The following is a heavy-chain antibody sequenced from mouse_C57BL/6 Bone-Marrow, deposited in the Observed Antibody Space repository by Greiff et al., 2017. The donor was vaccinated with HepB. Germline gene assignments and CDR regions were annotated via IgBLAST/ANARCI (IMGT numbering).Heavy chain of an antibody. D-gene: IGHD1-1*01. CDR2: ISYDGSN. V-gene: IGHV3-6*01. J-gene: IGHJ4*01. CDR3: AREGDSLWAMDY. CDR1: GYSITSGYY. Sequence: EVHLVESGPGLVKPSQSLSLTCSVTGYSITSGYYWNWIRQFPGNKLEWMGYISYDGSNNYNPSLKNRISITRDTSKNQFFLKLNSVTTEDTATYYCAREGDSLWAMDYWGQGTSVTVSS.